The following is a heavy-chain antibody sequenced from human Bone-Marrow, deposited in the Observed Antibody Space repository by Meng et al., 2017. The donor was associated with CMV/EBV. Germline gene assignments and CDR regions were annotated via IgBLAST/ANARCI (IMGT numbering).Heavy chain of an antibody. CDR3: ARGNTYYGLFDH. J-gene: IGHJ4*02. CDR1: GGSISSSTYY. D-gene: IGHD4-17*01. CDR2: IYYSGTT. V-gene: IGHV4-39*01. Sequence: SETLSLTCTVSGGSISSSTYYWGWIRQPPGMGLEWVGSIYYSGTTYYNPSLKSRVIISVDTSKNQFSLRLSSVTTADTVVAVYYCARGNTYYGLFDHWGQGALVTVSS.